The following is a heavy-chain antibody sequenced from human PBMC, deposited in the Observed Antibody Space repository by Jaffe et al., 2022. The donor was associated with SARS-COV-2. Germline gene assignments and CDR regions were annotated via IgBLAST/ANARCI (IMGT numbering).Heavy chain of an antibody. CDR1: GFTFDDYA. Sequence: EVQLVESGGGLVQPGRSLRLSCAASGFTFDDYAMHWVRQAPGKGLEWVSGISWNSGSIGYADSVKGRFTISRDNAKNSLYLQMNSLRAEDTALYYCAKDNRGFGELLGHYGMDVWGQGTTVTVSS. CDR3: AKDNRGFGELLGHYGMDV. D-gene: IGHD3-10*01. CDR2: ISWNSGSI. J-gene: IGHJ6*02. V-gene: IGHV3-9*01.